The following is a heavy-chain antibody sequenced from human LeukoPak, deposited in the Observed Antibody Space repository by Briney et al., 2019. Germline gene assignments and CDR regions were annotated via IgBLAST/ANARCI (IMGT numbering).Heavy chain of an antibody. Sequence: SVKVSCKASGFTFTSSAVQWVRQARGRRLEWIGRIVVGSGNTNYAQKFQERVTITRDMSTSTAYMELSSLRSEDTAVYYCAAGTGGRLVPAASWGQGTLVNVSS. CDR3: AAGTGGRLVPAAS. D-gene: IGHD2-2*01. V-gene: IGHV1-58*01. CDR1: GFTFTSSA. CDR2: IVVGSGNT. J-gene: IGHJ4*02.